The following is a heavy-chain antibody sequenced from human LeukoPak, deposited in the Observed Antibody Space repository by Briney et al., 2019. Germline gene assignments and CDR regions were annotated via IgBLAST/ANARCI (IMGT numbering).Heavy chain of an antibody. CDR1: GGSISSGGYS. Sequence: SETLSLTCAVSGGSISSGGYSWSWIRQPPGKGLGWIGYIYHSGSTYYNPSLKSRVTISVDRSKNQFSLKLSSVTAADTAVYYCARRGGSADAFDIWGQGTMVTVSS. D-gene: IGHD3-10*01. J-gene: IGHJ3*02. CDR3: ARRGGSADAFDI. V-gene: IGHV4-30-2*01. CDR2: IYHSGST.